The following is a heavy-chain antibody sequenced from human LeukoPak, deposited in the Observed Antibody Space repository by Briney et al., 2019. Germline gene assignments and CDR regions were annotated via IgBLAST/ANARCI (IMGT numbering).Heavy chain of an antibody. J-gene: IGHJ6*03. CDR3: ARAGQKIVVVPAAPRDYYYYYYMDV. CDR2: IIAYNGNT. V-gene: IGHV1-18*01. Sequence: ASVKVSCKASGYTFTNYGITWVRQAPGQGLEWMGWIIAYNGNTDYAQKFQGRVTITADESTSTAYMELSSLRSEDTAVYYCARAGQKIVVVPAAPRDYYYYYYMDVWGKGTTVTVSS. CDR1: GYTFTNYG. D-gene: IGHD2-2*01.